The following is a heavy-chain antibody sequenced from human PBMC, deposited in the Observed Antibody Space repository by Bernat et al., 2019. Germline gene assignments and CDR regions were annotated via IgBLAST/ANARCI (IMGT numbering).Heavy chain of an antibody. CDR1: GFTFSSYG. CDR2: ISYDGSNK. J-gene: IGHJ4*02. V-gene: IGHV3-30*18. D-gene: IGHD6-19*01. Sequence: QVQLVESGGGVVQPGRSLRLSCAASGFTFSSYGMHWVRLAPGKGLEWVAVISYDGSNKYYADSVKGRFTISRDNSKNTQYLQMNSLRDEDTAVYYCAKTDLSIAVAGNYFDYWGQGTLVNVSS. CDR3: AKTDLSIAVAGNYFDY.